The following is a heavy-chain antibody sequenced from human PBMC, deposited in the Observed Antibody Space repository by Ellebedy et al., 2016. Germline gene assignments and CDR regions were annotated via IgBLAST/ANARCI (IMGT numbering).Heavy chain of an antibody. J-gene: IGHJ4*02. CDR1: GFTFSSYA. V-gene: IGHV3-23*01. D-gene: IGHD1-7*01. CDR3: ARDQLGRLTGTTGRLDY. Sequence: GGSLRLSXAASGFTFSSYAMSWVRQAPGKGLEWVSAISGSGGSTYYADSVKGRFTISRDNSKNTLYLQMNSLRAEDTAVYYCARDQLGRLTGTTGRLDYWGQGTLVTVSS. CDR2: ISGSGGST.